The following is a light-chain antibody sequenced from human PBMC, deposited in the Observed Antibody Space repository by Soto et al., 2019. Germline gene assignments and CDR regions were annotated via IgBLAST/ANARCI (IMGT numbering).Light chain of an antibody. V-gene: IGLV2-14*01. J-gene: IGLJ3*02. CDR1: SSDVGGYNY. CDR2: EVS. Sequence: QSALTQPASVSGSPGQSITISCTGTSSDVGGYNYVSWYQQHPGKAPKLMIYEVSNRPSGVSNRFSGSKSGNTASLTISGLQTEDEAAYYCSSFTSINTLVFGGGTKLTVL. CDR3: SSFTSINTLV.